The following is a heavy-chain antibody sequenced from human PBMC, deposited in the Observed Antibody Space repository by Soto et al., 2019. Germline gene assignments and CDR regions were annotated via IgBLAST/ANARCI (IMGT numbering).Heavy chain of an antibody. J-gene: IGHJ3*02. V-gene: IGHV1-46*03. D-gene: IGHD5-12*01. CDR1: GYSFTSQY. CDR3: AREQGLRPGGGGTEPLDI. Sequence: QVQLVQSGAEVKKPGASVKISCEASGYSFTSQYVHWVRQAPGQGLEWMGIINPNGGSTTYAQKFRGRGTMTRDTSTSTGYMGLRSPNSEDTAVYYCAREQGLRPGGGGTEPLDIWGQGTMVTVAS. CDR2: INPNGGST.